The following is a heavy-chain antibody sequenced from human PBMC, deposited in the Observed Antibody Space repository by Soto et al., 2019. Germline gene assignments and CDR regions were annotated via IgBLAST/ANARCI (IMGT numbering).Heavy chain of an antibody. Sequence: QVQLVQSGAEVQKPGSSVKVSCKASGGTFNNYAISWVRQAPGQGIEWMGGLVPIFGTPKYAQKFQGRVTITADKSTSTVYMELSSLRSEDTGVYYWTREYYASTGHEKYYYYGMDVWGQGTTVTVSS. D-gene: IGHD3-22*01. CDR2: LVPIFGTP. CDR1: GGTFNNYA. CDR3: TREYYASTGHEKYYYYGMDV. V-gene: IGHV1-69*06. J-gene: IGHJ6*02.